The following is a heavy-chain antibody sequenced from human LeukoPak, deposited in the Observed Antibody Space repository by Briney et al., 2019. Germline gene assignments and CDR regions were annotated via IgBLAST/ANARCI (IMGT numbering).Heavy chain of an antibody. CDR2: IYYSGST. J-gene: IGHJ5*02. Sequence: PSETLSLTCTVSGVSISIRNYYWAWIRQPPGRQLEWIGNIYYSGSTYYNPSLKSRVTISVDTSKNQFSLKLSSVTAADTAVYYCARQAPKGFDPWGQGTLVTVSS. V-gene: IGHV4-39*01. CDR1: GVSISIRNYY. CDR3: ARQAPKGFDP.